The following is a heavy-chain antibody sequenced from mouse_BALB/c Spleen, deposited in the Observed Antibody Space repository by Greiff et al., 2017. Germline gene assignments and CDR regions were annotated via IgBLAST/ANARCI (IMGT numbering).Heavy chain of an antibody. Sequence: VQLQQSGPGLVKPSQSLSLTCTVTGYSITSDYAWNWIRQFPGNKLEWMGYISYSGSTSYNPSLKSRISITRDTSKNQFFLQLNSVTTEDTATYYCARSSPSYYDYDGYAMDYWGQGTSVTVSS. CDR3: ARSSPSYYDYDGYAMDY. CDR2: ISYSGST. D-gene: IGHD2-4*01. V-gene: IGHV3-2*02. CDR1: GYSITSDYA. J-gene: IGHJ4*01.